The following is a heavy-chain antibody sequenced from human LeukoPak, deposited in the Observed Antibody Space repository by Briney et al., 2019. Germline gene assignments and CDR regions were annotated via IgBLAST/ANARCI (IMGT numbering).Heavy chain of an antibody. CDR2: TYTGANS. J-gene: IGHJ4*02. Sequence: PGGSLRLSCAASGFTVSSIHMVWVRQAPGKGLEWVSVTYTGANSYYADSVKGRFTISRDNSKNTLYLQMNSLRAEDTAVYYCARDQYSGSPYFDYWGQGTLVTVSS. D-gene: IGHD1-26*01. V-gene: IGHV3-53*05. CDR3: ARDQYSGSPYFDY. CDR1: GFTVSSIH.